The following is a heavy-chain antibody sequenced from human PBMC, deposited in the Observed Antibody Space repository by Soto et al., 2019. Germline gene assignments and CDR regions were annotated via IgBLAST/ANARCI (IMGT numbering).Heavy chain of an antibody. V-gene: IGHV3-21*02. CDR1: GFSFSSYS. CDR2: IGSSSTEI. D-gene: IGHD2-21*01. J-gene: IGHJ4*02. CDR3: ERHIINTYKIEY. Sequence: EVQLVESGGGLVKPGGSLRLSCAASGFSFSSYSMNWVRQAPGEGLEWVSSIGSSSTEIYYADSVKGRFTISRDNTKNYPYLQMNSLKAEDKAVYYCERHIINTYKIEYWGQGTLVTVSA.